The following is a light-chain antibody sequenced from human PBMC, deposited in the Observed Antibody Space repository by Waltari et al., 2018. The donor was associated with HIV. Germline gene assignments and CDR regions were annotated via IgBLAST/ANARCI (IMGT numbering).Light chain of an antibody. J-gene: IGLJ3*02. V-gene: IGLV2-23*02. Sequence: QSALTQPASVSGSPGPSITISCTGTSSAVGGYNLVSWNQQHPGKAPKLIIYEVTKRPSGVSNRFSASKSGNTASLTISGLQAEDEAHYHCCSYAGSSTLVFGGGTNVIVL. CDR1: SSAVGGYNL. CDR2: EVT. CDR3: CSYAGSSTLV.